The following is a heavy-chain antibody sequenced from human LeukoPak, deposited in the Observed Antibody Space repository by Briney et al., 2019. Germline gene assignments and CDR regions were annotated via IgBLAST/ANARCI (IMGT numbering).Heavy chain of an antibody. Sequence: GSLRLSCAASGFTFSSYSMNWVRQAPGKGLEWVSSISSSSSYIYYADSVKGRFTISRDNAKNSLYLQMNSLRAEDTAVYYCARALGWGNYDAFDIWGQGTMVTVSS. CDR1: GFTFSSYS. J-gene: IGHJ3*02. CDR2: ISSSSSYI. V-gene: IGHV3-21*01. D-gene: IGHD1-7*01. CDR3: ARALGWGNYDAFDI.